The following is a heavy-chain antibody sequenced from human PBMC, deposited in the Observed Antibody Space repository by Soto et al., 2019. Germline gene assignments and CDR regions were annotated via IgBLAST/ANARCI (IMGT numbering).Heavy chain of an antibody. CDR2: IYHSGST. D-gene: IGHD6-13*01. V-gene: IGHV4-4*02. Sequence: SETLSVTCAVSSGSISSSNWWRWVRQPPGKGLEWIGEIYHSGSTNYNPSLKSRVTISVDKSKNQFSLKLSSVTAADTAVYYCARLGYSSSWYHWFDPWGQGTLVTVSS. CDR3: ARLGYSSSWYHWFDP. CDR1: SGSISSSNW. J-gene: IGHJ5*02.